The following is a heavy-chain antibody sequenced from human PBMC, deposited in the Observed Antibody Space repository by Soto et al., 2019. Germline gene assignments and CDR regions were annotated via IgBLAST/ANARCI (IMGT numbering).Heavy chain of an antibody. Sequence: GGSLRLSCTASGFTFGDYAMSWFRQAPGKGLEWVGFIRSKAYGGTTEYAASVKGRFTISRDDSKSIAYLQMNSLKTEDTAVYYCTRVGGIAVAGTYDYWGQGTLVTVSS. CDR1: GFTFGDYA. V-gene: IGHV3-49*03. D-gene: IGHD6-19*01. CDR2: IRSKAYGGTT. CDR3: TRVGGIAVAGTYDY. J-gene: IGHJ4*02.